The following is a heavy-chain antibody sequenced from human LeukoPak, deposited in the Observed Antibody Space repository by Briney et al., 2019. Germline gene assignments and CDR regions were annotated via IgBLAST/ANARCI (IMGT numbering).Heavy chain of an antibody. CDR3: ARESRGYSYGFFHFDY. J-gene: IGHJ4*02. D-gene: IGHD5-18*01. Sequence: ASVKVSCKASGGTFSSYAISWVRQAPGQGLEWMGGIIPIFGTANYAQKFQGRVTITADESTSTAYMELSSLRSEDTAVYYCARESRGYSYGFFHFDYWGQGTLVTVSS. CDR2: IIPIFGTA. V-gene: IGHV1-69*13. CDR1: GGTFSSYA.